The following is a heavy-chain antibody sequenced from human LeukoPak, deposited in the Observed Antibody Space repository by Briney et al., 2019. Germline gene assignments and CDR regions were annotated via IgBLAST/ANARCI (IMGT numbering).Heavy chain of an antibody. CDR3: AKDLGAWNDY. V-gene: IGHV3-23*01. Sequence: GGSLRLSCAASGFTFSNSAMSWVRQAPGKGLEWVSAISGSGGSTYYADSVKGRFTISRDNSKSTLYLQMNSLRAEDTAVYYCAKDLGAWNDYWGQGTLVTVSS. CDR1: GFTFSNSA. CDR2: ISGSGGST. J-gene: IGHJ4*02. D-gene: IGHD1-1*01.